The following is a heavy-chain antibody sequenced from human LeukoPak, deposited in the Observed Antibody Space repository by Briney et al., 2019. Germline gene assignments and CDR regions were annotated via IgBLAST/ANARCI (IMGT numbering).Heavy chain of an antibody. CDR3: ARDWTGWSFDP. CDR1: GFTFSSYE. V-gene: IGHV3-48*03. Sequence: TGGSLRLSCAASGFTFSSYEMNWVRQAPGKGLEWVSYISSSGSTIYYADSVKGRFTISRDNAKNSLYLQMNSLRAEDTAVYYCARDWTGWSFDPWGQGTLVTVSS. J-gene: IGHJ5*02. D-gene: IGHD3/OR15-3a*01. CDR2: ISSSGSTI.